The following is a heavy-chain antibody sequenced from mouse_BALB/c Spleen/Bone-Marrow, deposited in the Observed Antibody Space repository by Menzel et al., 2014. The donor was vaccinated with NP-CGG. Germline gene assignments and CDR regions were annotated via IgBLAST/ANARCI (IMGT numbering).Heavy chain of an antibody. D-gene: IGHD2-3*01. CDR2: IDPANGNT. Sequence: EVKLMESGAELVKPGASVKLSCTASGFNIKDTYMHWVKQRPEQGLEWIGRIDPANGNTKYDPKFQGKATITADTSSNTDYLQLSSLTSEDTAVYYCARWLLPYGLDYWGQGTSVTVSS. CDR1: GFNIKDTY. CDR3: ARWLLPYGLDY. J-gene: IGHJ4*01. V-gene: IGHV14-3*02.